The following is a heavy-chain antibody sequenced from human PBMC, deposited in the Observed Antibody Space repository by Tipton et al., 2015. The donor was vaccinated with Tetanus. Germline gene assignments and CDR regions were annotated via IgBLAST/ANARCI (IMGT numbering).Heavy chain of an antibody. V-gene: IGHV4-30-4*01. D-gene: IGHD2-2*01. J-gene: IGHJ6*03. Sequence: LRLSCSVSGDSIRSEDYYWGWIRQSPGKGLEWLGYIYYSGSTYNNPSLKSRVSISLDASKNQFSLGLNSVTAADSATYYCARLTCSSPSCYYYYYYYVDVWGTGTAVAVSS. CDR3: ARLTCSSPSCYYYYYYYVDV. CDR2: IYYSGST. CDR1: GDSIRSEDYY.